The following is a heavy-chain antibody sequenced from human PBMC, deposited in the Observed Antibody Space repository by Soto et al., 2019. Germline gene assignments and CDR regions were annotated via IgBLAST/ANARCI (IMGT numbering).Heavy chain of an antibody. J-gene: IGHJ4*02. D-gene: IGHD3-10*01. CDR3: ARVVEDYYGSGSYYIRN. CDR2: IYYSGST. CDR1: GGSISSYY. V-gene: IGHV4-59*01. Sequence: SETLSLTCTVSGGSISSYYWSWIRQPPGKGLEWIGYIYYSGSTNYNPSLKSRVTISVDTSKNQFSLKLSSVTAADTAVYYCARVVEDYYGSGSYYIRNWGQGTLVTVSS.